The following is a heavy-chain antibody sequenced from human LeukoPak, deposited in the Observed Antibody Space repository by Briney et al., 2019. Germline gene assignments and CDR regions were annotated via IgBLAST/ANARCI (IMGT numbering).Heavy chain of an antibody. D-gene: IGHD3-22*01. CDR2: IYHSGST. Sequence: SETLSLTCAVSGGSISSGGYSWSWLRQPPGKGLEWIGYIYHSGSTYYNPSLKSRVTISVDRSKNQFSLKLSSVTAADTAVYYCARGQRDSGYYPYWYFDLWGRGTLVTVSS. CDR3: ARGQRDSGYYPYWYFDL. J-gene: IGHJ2*01. CDR1: GGSISSGGYS. V-gene: IGHV4-30-2*01.